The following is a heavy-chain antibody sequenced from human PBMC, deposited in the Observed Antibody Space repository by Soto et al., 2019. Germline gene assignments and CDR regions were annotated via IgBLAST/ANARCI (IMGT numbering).Heavy chain of an antibody. J-gene: IGHJ6*02. V-gene: IGHV4-59*08. CDR2: IYYSGTT. CDR1: GCSISDYY. Sequence: PSETLSLTCTVSGCSISDYYWSWIRQPPGKGLEWIGYIYYSGTTNYSPSLKSRVTISVDTSKNQFSLELSSVTAADSAIYYCARQSGGYYYYGMDVWGQGTTVTVSS. D-gene: IGHD1-26*01. CDR3: ARQSGGYYYYGMDV.